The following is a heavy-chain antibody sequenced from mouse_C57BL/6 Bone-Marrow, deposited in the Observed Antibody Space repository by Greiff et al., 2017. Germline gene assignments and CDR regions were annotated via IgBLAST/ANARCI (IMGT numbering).Heavy chain of an antibody. CDR1: GYTFTDYY. CDR2: INPYNGGT. J-gene: IGHJ2*01. D-gene: IGHD4-1*01. V-gene: IGHV1-19*01. CDR3: ARNWDYFDY. Sequence: VQLQQSGPVLVKPGASVKMSCKASGYTFTDYYMNWVKQSHGKSLEWIGVINPYNGGTSYNQKFKGKATLTVDKSASTAYMELNSLTSEDSAVYYCARNWDYFDYWGQGTTLTVSS.